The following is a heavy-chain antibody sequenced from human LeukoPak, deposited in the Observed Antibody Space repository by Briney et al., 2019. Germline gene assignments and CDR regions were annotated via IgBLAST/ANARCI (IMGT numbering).Heavy chain of an antibody. V-gene: IGHV3-30*04. J-gene: IGHJ4*02. D-gene: IGHD5-18*01. CDR3: AREASSRGYAIDY. CDR1: GLTFSNYA. CDR2: ISYDGSNK. Sequence: GGSLRLSCAASGLTFSNYAMHWVRQAPGKGLEWVAVISYDGSNKYYADSVKGRFTISRDNSKNTLYLQMNSLRAEDTAVYYCAREASSRGYAIDYWGQGTLVTVSS.